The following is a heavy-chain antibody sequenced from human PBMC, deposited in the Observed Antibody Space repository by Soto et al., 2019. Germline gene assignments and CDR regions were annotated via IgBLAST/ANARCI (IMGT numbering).Heavy chain of an antibody. J-gene: IGHJ4*02. CDR2: INPSGGTT. Sequence: ASVKVSCKASGYTFSNYYMNWVRQAPGQGLEWMGIINPSGGTTNYAQKFQGRVSMTRDTSTNTVYMHLSSLRSEDTAVYYCARGLRINTVRDPSFDYWGLGTLVTVSS. V-gene: IGHV1-46*01. CDR1: GYTFSNYY. D-gene: IGHD3-10*01. CDR3: ARGLRINTVRDPSFDY.